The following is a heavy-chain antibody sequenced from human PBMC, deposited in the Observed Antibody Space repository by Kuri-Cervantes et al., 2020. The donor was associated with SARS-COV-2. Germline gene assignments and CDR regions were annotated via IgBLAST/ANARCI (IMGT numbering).Heavy chain of an antibody. CDR2: INSDGSST. CDR3: ARVFFFQRGRAAFDI. D-gene: IGHD6-25*01. V-gene: IGHV3-74*01. CDR1: GFTFSSYW. J-gene: IGHJ3*02. Sequence: GESLKISCAASGFTFSSYWMHWVRQAPGKGLVWVSRINSDGSSTSYADSVKGRFTISRDNAKNTLYLQMNSLRAEDTAVYYCARVFFFQRGRAAFDIWGQGTMVTVSS.